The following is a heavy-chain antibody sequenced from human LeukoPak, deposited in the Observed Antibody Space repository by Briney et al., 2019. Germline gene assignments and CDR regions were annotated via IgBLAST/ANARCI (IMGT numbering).Heavy chain of an antibody. J-gene: IGHJ4*02. CDR1: GGTFSSYA. CDR2: IIPIFGTA. Sequence: SVKVSCTASGGTFSSYAISWVRQAPGQGLEWMGGIIPIFGTANYAQKFQGRVTITADESTSTAYMELSSLRSEDTAVYYCARVRLMYYYDSSGYYWSYWGQGTLVTVSS. V-gene: IGHV1-69*01. D-gene: IGHD3-22*01. CDR3: ARVRLMYYYDSSGYYWSY.